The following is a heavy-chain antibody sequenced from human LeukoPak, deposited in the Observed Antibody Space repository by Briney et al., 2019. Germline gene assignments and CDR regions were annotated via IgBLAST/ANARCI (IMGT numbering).Heavy chain of an antibody. D-gene: IGHD3-16*01. Sequence: PGGSLRLSCTASGFTVSSNYMTWVRQAPGKGLEWVSVIYSGGSTYYADSVKGRFVPSRDNSKNTLYLQMNSLRAEDTAVYYCATHSGGYWGQGTLVTVSS. CDR3: ATHSGGY. CDR2: IYSGGST. J-gene: IGHJ4*02. V-gene: IGHV3-66*01. CDR1: GFTVSSNY.